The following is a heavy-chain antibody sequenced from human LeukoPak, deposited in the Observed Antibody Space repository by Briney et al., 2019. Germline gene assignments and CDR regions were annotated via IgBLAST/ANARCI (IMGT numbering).Heavy chain of an antibody. V-gene: IGHV4-34*01. Sequence: SETLSLTCAVYGGSFSGYYWSWIRQPPGKGLEWIGEINHSGSTNYNPSLKSRVTISVDTSKNQFSLKLSSVTAADTAVYYCARRRSSSWYSRFDPWGQGTLVTVSS. CDR2: INHSGST. J-gene: IGHJ5*02. D-gene: IGHD6-13*01. CDR3: ARRRSSSWYSRFDP. CDR1: GGSFSGYY.